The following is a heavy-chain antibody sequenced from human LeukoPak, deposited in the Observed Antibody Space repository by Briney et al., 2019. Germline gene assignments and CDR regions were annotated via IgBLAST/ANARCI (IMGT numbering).Heavy chain of an antibody. CDR2: MHYSGST. Sequence: SETLSLTCTVSGGSISSYYWSWIRQPPGKGQEWIGYMHYSGSTKYNPSLKSRVTTSVDTSKNQFSLKLSSVTAADTAVYYCARAAYRVPMLRGPTHKYYFDPWGQGTLVTVSS. CDR1: GGSISSYY. CDR3: ARAAYRVPMLRGPTHKYYFDP. D-gene: IGHD3-10*01. V-gene: IGHV4-59*01. J-gene: IGHJ5*02.